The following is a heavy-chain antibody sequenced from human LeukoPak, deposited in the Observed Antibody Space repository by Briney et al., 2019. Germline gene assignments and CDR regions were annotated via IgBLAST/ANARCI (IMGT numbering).Heavy chain of an antibody. Sequence: ASVKVSCKVSGYTLTELFIHWVRQAPGKGLEWVGGFDPEDGETIYAQKFQGRVTMTEDTSTDTAYMELSSLRSEDTAVYCCATDRGYNYALNLGVWFDPWGQGTLVTVSS. CDR3: ATDRGYNYALNLGVWFDP. V-gene: IGHV1-24*01. D-gene: IGHD5-18*01. CDR2: FDPEDGET. J-gene: IGHJ5*02. CDR1: GYTLTELF.